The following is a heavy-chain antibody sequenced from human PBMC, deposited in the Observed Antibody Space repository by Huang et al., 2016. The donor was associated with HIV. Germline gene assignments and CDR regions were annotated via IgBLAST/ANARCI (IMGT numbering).Heavy chain of an antibody. Sequence: QVQLQQWGARLLRPWETLSLTCAVYGESVSDYYWSWIRQPPGRGRAWIGQINHSGGTNYKASLQSRVSISADTSKNQFSLKLNFVTTADTAIYYCTRGRGLLGPVDSWGRGTLVTVSS. V-gene: IGHV4-34*02. CDR2: INHSGGT. J-gene: IGHJ4*02. D-gene: IGHD2-8*02. CDR3: TRGRGLLGPVDS. CDR1: GESVSDYY.